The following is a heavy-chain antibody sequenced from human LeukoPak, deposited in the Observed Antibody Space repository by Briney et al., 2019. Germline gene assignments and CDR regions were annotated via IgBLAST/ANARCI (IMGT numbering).Heavy chain of an antibody. V-gene: IGHV1-2*04. CDR2: INPNSGGT. D-gene: IGHD2-2*01. J-gene: IGHJ4*02. CDR3: ARANFLYCSSTSCLFDY. Sequence: ALVKVSSKASGYTFTDYYMHWVRLAPGQGLEWMGWINPNSGGTNYVQKLQGWVTMTRDTSINTAYMELSRLTSDDTAVYYCARANFLYCSSTSCLFDYWGQGTLVTVSS. CDR1: GYTFTDYY.